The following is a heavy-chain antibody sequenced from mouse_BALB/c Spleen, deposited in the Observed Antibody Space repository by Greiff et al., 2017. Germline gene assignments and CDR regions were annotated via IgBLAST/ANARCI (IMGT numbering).Heavy chain of an antibody. CDR3: ARSRYGDVFAY. CDR1: GYTFTSYW. CDR2: INPSTGYT. Sequence: QVQLKQSGAELAKPGASVKMSCKASGYTFTSYWMHWVKQRPGQGLEWIGYINPSTGYTEYNQKFKDKATLTADKSSSTAYMQLSSLTSEDSAVYYCARSRYGDVFAYWGQGTLVTVSA. J-gene: IGHJ3*01. V-gene: IGHV1-7*01. D-gene: IGHD1-2*01.